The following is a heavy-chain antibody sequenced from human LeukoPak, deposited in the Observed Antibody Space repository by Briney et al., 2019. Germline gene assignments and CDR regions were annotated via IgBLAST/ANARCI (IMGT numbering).Heavy chain of an antibody. CDR3: ARVRVEYSSSYFDY. CDR2: IYYSGST. Sequence: SETLSLTCTVSGGSISSYYWSWIRQPPGKGLDWIGYIYYSGSTNYNPSLKSRVTISVDTSKNQFSLKLSSVTAADTAVYYCARVRVEYSSSYFDYWGQGTLVTVSS. V-gene: IGHV4-59*01. J-gene: IGHJ4*02. CDR1: GGSISSYY. D-gene: IGHD6-6*01.